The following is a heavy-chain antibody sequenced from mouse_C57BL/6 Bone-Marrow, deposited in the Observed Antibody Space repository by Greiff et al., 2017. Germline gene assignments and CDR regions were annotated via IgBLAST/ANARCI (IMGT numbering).Heavy chain of an antibody. CDR2: IYPGDGDT. Sequence: VQLQQSGPELVKPGASVKISCKASGYAFSSSWMNWVKQRPGKGLEWIGRIYPGDGDTNYNWKFKGKATLTADKSSSTAYMQLSSLTSEDSAVYFCARWRSYYFDYWGQGTTLTVSS. J-gene: IGHJ2*01. V-gene: IGHV1-82*01. CDR1: GYAFSSSW. CDR3: ARWRSYYFDY.